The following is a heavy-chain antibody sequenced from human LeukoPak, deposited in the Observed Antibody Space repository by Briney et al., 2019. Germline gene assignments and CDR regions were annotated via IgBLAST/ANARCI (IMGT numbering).Heavy chain of an antibody. Sequence: ASVKVSCKASGYTFTSYDINWVRQATGQGLEWMGWMNPNSGNTGYAQKCQGRVTITRNTSISTAYMELSSLRSEDTAVYYCARAGEFIVVVPAATKGFDYWGQGTLVTVSS. J-gene: IGHJ4*02. V-gene: IGHV1-8*03. D-gene: IGHD2-2*01. CDR1: GYTFTSYD. CDR2: MNPNSGNT. CDR3: ARAGEFIVVVPAATKGFDY.